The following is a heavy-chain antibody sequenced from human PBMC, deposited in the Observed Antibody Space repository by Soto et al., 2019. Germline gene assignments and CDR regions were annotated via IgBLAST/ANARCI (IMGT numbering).Heavy chain of an antibody. V-gene: IGHV3-7*01. CDR3: ASARHIGP. Sequence: GGSLRLSCAASGFTFSNYWMSWVRQAPGKGLEWVANIKEDGSERNYVDSVKGRFTISRDNAENSMYLQMNSLRAEDTAVYYCASARHIGPWGQGTLVTVSS. CDR2: IKEDGSER. CDR1: GFTFSNYW. D-gene: IGHD2-21*01. J-gene: IGHJ5*02.